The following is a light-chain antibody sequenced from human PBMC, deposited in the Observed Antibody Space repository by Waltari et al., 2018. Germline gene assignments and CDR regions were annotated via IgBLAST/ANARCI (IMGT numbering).Light chain of an antibody. V-gene: IGLV1-51*01. CDR2: NKY. J-gene: IGLJ2*01. Sequence: QSVLPQPPSVSAAPGPKVPSSCSGSPSNIGSNVVSWYQHLSGPAPKLLFFNKYGRPSGIPDRFSGSKSGTSATLDITGVQTGDEGDYYCATMESSLYAGVFGGGTKLTVL. CDR3: ATMESSLYAGV. CDR1: PSNIGSNV.